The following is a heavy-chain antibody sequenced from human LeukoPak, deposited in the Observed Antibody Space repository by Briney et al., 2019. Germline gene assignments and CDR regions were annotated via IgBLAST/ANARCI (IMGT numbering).Heavy chain of an antibody. Sequence: PGGSLRLSCAASGFTFSNNWMSWVRQAPGKGLEWVANIKEDGSEKYYVDSVKGRFTISRDNAKNSLYLEMNSLRAEDTAVYYCARAVRSPFCELWGQGTLVTVSS. D-gene: IGHD1-26*01. CDR2: IKEDGSEK. V-gene: IGHV3-7*05. CDR3: ARAVRSPFCEL. CDR1: GFTFSNNW. J-gene: IGHJ4*02.